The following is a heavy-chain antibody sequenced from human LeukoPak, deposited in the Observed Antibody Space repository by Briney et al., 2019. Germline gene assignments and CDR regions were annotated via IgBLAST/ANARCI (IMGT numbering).Heavy chain of an antibody. D-gene: IGHD2-15*01. V-gene: IGHV3-7*03. J-gene: IGHJ4*02. CDR3: TTDTWYSAGH. Sequence: GGSLRLSCTAPGFIFSGSWMAWIRQAPGKGLEWVAIIKKDGSEKYYVDSMKGRFTISRDNAKNSLFLQMNSLRAEDTAIYYCTTDTWYSAGHWGQGTLVTVSS. CDR2: IKKDGSEK. CDR1: GFIFSGSW.